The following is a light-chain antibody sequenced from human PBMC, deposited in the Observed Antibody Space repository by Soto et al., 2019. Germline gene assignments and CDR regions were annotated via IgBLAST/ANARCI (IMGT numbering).Light chain of an antibody. Sequence: QSVLTQPPSASGTPGQRVTISCSGSSSNIGTNTVNWYQQFPGSAPQLLLYNTNQRPSGVPGRFSSSKSGTSASLAISGLQSEDEADYYCAAWDGSLDVVLFGGGTKLTVL. V-gene: IGLV1-44*01. CDR3: AAWDGSLDVVL. J-gene: IGLJ2*01. CDR2: NTN. CDR1: SSNIGTNT.